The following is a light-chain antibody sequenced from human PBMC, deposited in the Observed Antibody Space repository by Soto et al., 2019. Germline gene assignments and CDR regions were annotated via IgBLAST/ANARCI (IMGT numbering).Light chain of an antibody. Sequence: EMVMTQSPATLSVSPGERATLSCRASQSVRNNLAWYQQKPGQAPRLLLYDASTRATGIPGRFGGSGSGTGFTLTIRGPQSEDFAVDDGEQYDNWPQTFGGGTKVEIK. CDR2: DAS. J-gene: IGKJ4*01. CDR3: EQYDNWPQT. CDR1: QSVRNN. V-gene: IGKV3-15*01.